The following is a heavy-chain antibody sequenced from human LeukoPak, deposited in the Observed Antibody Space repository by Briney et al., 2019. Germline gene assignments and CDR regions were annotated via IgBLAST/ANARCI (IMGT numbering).Heavy chain of an antibody. Sequence: GGSLRLSCAASGFTFSSYEMNWVRQAPGKGLEWVSYISSSGSTIYYADSVKGRFTISRDNAENSLYLQMNSLRAEDTAVYYCARIPSYCGGDCWYDYWGQGTLVTVSS. CDR1: GFTFSSYE. D-gene: IGHD2-21*02. CDR2: ISSSGSTI. J-gene: IGHJ4*02. V-gene: IGHV3-48*03. CDR3: ARIPSYCGGDCWYDY.